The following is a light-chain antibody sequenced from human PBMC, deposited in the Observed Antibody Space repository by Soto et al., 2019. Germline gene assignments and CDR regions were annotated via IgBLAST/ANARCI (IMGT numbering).Light chain of an antibody. Sequence: QSALTQPASVSGSPGQSITISCTGTSSDVGGYDYVSWCQQHPGKAPELIIYDVNNRPSGVSNRFSGSKSGNTASLTISGLQAEDEADYYCCSYTSISTLVFGGGIKVTVL. CDR1: SSDVGGYDY. J-gene: IGLJ2*01. CDR3: CSYTSISTLV. CDR2: DVN. V-gene: IGLV2-14*03.